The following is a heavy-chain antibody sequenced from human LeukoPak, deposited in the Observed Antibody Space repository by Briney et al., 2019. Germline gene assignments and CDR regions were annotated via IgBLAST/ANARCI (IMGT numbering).Heavy chain of an antibody. CDR1: GFTFSNYG. CDR3: ARNQDYGVYNSVGAFDI. D-gene: IGHD4-17*01. Sequence: GGSLRLSCAASGFTFSNYGIHWVRQAPGKGLEWVAVISYDGSKKYYADSVKGRFTISRDNSKNTLYLQMNSLRAEDTAVYYCARNQDYGVYNSVGAFDIWGQGTMVTVSS. J-gene: IGHJ3*02. CDR2: ISYDGSKK. V-gene: IGHV3-30*03.